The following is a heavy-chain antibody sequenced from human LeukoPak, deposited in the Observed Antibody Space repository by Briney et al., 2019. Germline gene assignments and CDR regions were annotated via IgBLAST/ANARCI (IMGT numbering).Heavy chain of an antibody. Sequence: PGRSLRLSCAASGFTFSSYGMHWVRQAPGKGLEWVAVIWYDGSNKYYADSVKGRFTISRDNSKNTLYLQMNSLRAEDTAVYYCARELSGDQKDYYYYYGMDVWGQGNTVTVSS. CDR3: ARELSGDQKDYYYYYGMDV. CDR1: GFTFSSYG. V-gene: IGHV3-33*01. J-gene: IGHJ6*02. D-gene: IGHD4-17*01. CDR2: IWYDGSNK.